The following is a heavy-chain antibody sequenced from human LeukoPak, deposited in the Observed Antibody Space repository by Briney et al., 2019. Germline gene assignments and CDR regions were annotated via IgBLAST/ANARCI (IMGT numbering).Heavy chain of an antibody. V-gene: IGHV3-48*04. CDR3: VRDPSYGSSWYYYMDV. Sequence: GGSLRLSCAASEFTFVRYAMNWVRQAPGKGLAWVSYVSSSSFKIGYADSVKGRFTNSRDNSKNSLYLQMDSLRVEDTAVYYCVRDPSYGSSWYYYMDVWGKGTTVTVSS. J-gene: IGHJ6*03. CDR2: VSSSSFKI. D-gene: IGHD6-13*01. CDR1: EFTFVRYA.